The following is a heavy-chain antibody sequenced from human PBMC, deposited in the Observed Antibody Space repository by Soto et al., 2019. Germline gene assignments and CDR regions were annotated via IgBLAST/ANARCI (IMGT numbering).Heavy chain of an antibody. D-gene: IGHD6-13*01. V-gene: IGHV3-23*01. CDR3: AKGTATIAAAGTGLDDYYYYYYGMDV. CDR2: ISGSGGST. J-gene: IGHJ6*02. CDR1: GFTFSSYA. Sequence: EVQLLESGGGLVQPGGSLRLSCAASGFTFSSYAMSWVRQAPGKGLEWVSAISGSGGSTYYADSVKGRFTISRDNSKNTRYLQMNSLRAEDTAVYYCAKGTATIAAAGTGLDDYYYYYYGMDVCGQGTTVTVSS.